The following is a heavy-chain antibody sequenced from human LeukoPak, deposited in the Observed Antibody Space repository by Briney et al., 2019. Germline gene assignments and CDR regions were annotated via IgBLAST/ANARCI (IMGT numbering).Heavy chain of an antibody. Sequence: GRSLRLSCAASGFTFSSYAIHWVRQAPGKGLEWLAFIRYDGSNKYYADSVKGRFTISRDNSRNTLYLQMNSLRAEDTAVYYCAKDRDILTGAVYYFDYWGQGTLVTVSS. CDR3: AKDRDILTGAVYYFDY. D-gene: IGHD3-9*01. CDR1: GFTFSSYA. J-gene: IGHJ4*02. V-gene: IGHV3-30*02. CDR2: IRYDGSNK.